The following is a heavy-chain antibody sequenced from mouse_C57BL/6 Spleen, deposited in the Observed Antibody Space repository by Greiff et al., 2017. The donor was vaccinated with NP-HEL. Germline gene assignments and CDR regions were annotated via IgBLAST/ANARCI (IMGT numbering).Heavy chain of an antibody. CDR1: GYTFTSYW. Sequence: QVQLQQPGTELVKPGASVKLSCKASGYTFTSYWMHWVKQRPGQGLEWIGNINPSNGGTNYNEKFKSKATLTVDKSSSTAYMQLSSLTSEDSAVYYCARGKEYYDYDRRAWFAYWGQGTLVTVSA. V-gene: IGHV1-53*01. CDR3: ARGKEYYDYDRRAWFAY. D-gene: IGHD2-4*01. CDR2: INPSNGGT. J-gene: IGHJ3*01.